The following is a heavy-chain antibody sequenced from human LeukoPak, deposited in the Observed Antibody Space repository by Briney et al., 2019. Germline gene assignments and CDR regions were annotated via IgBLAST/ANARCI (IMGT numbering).Heavy chain of an antibody. Sequence: SVKVSCKASGGTFSNYAISWVRQAPGQGLEWMGGIIPIFGTANYAQKFQGRVTITADESTSAAYMELSSLRSEDTAVYYCARLIAAATDYWGQGTLVTVSS. V-gene: IGHV1-69*13. J-gene: IGHJ4*02. D-gene: IGHD6-13*01. CDR1: GGTFSNYA. CDR2: IIPIFGTA. CDR3: ARLIAAATDY.